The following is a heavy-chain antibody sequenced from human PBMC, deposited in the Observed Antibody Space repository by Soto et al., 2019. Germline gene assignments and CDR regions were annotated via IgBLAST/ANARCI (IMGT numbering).Heavy chain of an antibody. CDR3: ARATYYYDSSGYYGYYFDY. D-gene: IGHD3-22*01. Sequence: SETLSLTCPASGCSIRSYYWSWIRQPPGKGLEWIGYIYYSGSTNYNSSLKSRVTISVDTSKNQLSLKLSSVTAADTAVYYCARATYYYDSSGYYGYYFDYWGQGTLVTSPQ. V-gene: IGHV4-59*01. J-gene: IGHJ4*02. CDR2: IYYSGST. CDR1: GCSIRSYY.